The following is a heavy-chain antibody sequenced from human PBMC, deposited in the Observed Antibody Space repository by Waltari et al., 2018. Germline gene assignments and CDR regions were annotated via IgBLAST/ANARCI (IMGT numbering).Heavy chain of an antibody. CDR3: ARGRLGYWSGGSCYSSFDWYFDL. Sequence: VQLVESGGGVVQPGGSLRLSCAASGFTFSTYSMNWVRQAPGQGLECVSSISSSSSYIDYSDSVKGRFTISGDNAKNSLDLQMNSLRAEDTAVYYCARGRLGYWSGGSCYSSFDWYFDLWGRGTLVTVSS. CDR2: ISSSSSYI. V-gene: IGHV3-21*01. J-gene: IGHJ2*01. CDR1: GFTFSTYS. D-gene: IGHD2-15*01.